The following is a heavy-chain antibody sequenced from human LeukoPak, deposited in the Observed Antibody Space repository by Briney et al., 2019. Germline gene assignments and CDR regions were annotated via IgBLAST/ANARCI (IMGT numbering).Heavy chain of an antibody. V-gene: IGHV3-15*01. CDR1: GFTFSSYA. CDR2: IKSKTDGGTT. J-gene: IGHJ4*02. D-gene: IGHD1-26*01. Sequence: GGSLRLSCAASGFTFSSYAMSWVRQAPGKGLEWVGRIKSKTDGGTTDYAAPVKGRFTISRDDSKNTLYLQMNSLKTEDTAVYYCTTRGIVGATVSEYWGQGTLVTVSS. CDR3: TTRGIVGATVSEY.